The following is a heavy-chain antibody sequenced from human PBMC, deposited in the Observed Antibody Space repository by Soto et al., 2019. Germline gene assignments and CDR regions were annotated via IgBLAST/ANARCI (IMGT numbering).Heavy chain of an antibody. D-gene: IGHD4-17*01. CDR2: ISSSSSYI. CDR1: GFTFSSYS. J-gene: IGHJ6*02. Sequence: EVQLVESGGGLVKPGGSLRLSCAASGFTFSSYSMNRVRQAPGKGLEWVSSISSSSSYIYYADSVKGRFTISRDNAKNSLYLQMNSLRAEDTAVYYCARGGLDYGDYINYYYYGMDVWGQGTTVTVSS. CDR3: ARGGLDYGDYINYYYYGMDV. V-gene: IGHV3-21*01.